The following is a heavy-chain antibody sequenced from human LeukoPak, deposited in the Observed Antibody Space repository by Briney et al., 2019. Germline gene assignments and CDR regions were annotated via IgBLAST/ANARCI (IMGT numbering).Heavy chain of an antibody. CDR2: IYTSGST. D-gene: IGHD3-22*01. CDR1: GGSISSYY. Sequence: SETLSLTCTVSGGSISSYYWSWIRQPAGKGLEWIGRIYTSGSTNYNPSLKSRVTMSVDTSKNQFSLKLSSVTPADTAVSYRGRDDKAGSSMIYGGQGPRVTVPS. CDR3: GRDDKAGSSMIY. J-gene: IGHJ4*02. V-gene: IGHV4-4*07.